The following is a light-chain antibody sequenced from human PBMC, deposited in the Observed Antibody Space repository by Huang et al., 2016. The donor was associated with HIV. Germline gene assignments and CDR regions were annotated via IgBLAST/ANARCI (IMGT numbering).Light chain of an antibody. CDR1: QSVSSN. V-gene: IGKV3-15*01. CDR2: GAS. CDR3: QQYQDWPRT. Sequence: EIVMTQSPGTLSLSPGETATLSCRHSQSVSSNLAWYQHKPGQAPRLLIYGASTRATGVPARFSGSGSGTEFTLISSRLQSDDFVVYYCQQYQDWPRTFGQGTKVEIK. J-gene: IGKJ1*01.